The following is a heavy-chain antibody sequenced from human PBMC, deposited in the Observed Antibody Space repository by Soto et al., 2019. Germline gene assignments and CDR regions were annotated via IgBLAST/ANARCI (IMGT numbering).Heavy chain of an antibody. CDR1: GGSFSGYY. V-gene: IGHV4-34*01. D-gene: IGHD4-17*01. CDR2: NNHSGSN. Sequence: SETLSLTCAVYGGSFSGYYWSWIRQPPGKGLEWIGENNHSGSNNYNKSLQSRVPISVDTSKNQFSLKLSSVTAAETAVCYCARGRYGDYSSYYYGMDVWGQGTTVTVSS. CDR3: ARGRYGDYSSYYYGMDV. J-gene: IGHJ6*02.